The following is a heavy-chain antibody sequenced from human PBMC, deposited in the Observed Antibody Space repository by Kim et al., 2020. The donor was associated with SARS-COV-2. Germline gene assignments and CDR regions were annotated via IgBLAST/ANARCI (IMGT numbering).Heavy chain of an antibody. D-gene: IGHD5-12*01. V-gene: IGHV3-15*01. Sequence: GGSLRLSCAASGFTFSNAWMSWVRQAPVKGLEWVGRIKSKTDGGTTDYAAPVKGRFTISRDDSKNTLYLQMNSLKTEDTAVYYCTTPVDIVWLDNDYWGQGTLVTVSS. J-gene: IGHJ4*02. CDR3: TTPVDIVWLDNDY. CDR1: GFTFSNAW. CDR2: IKSKTDGGTT.